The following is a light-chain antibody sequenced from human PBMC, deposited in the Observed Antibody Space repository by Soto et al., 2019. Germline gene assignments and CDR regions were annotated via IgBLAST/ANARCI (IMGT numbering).Light chain of an antibody. Sequence: EIVLTQSPGTLSLSPGERATLSCRASQSVSSTYLGWYQQKPGQAPRLLIYGASSRATGIPDRFSGSGSGTASPLAIPRLEPEYFAVYYCQLYGSSPPRTFGQGTKVEIK. CDR1: QSVSSTY. J-gene: IGKJ1*01. CDR2: GAS. CDR3: QLYGSSPPRT. V-gene: IGKV3-20*01.